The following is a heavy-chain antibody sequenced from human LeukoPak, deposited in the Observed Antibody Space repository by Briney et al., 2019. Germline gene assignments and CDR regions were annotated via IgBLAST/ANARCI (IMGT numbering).Heavy chain of an antibody. Sequence: PGGSLRLSCAASGFTFSSYWMSWVRQSPGKGLEWIGSVYYSGSAYYNPSLKSRVTISVDTSKKHFSLKVNSVTVADTAVYYCARLQNLRYFDPLDYWGQGTLVTVSS. CDR3: ARLQNLRYFDPLDY. V-gene: IGHV4-39*02. J-gene: IGHJ4*02. D-gene: IGHD3-9*01. CDR1: GFTFSSYW. CDR2: VYYSGSA.